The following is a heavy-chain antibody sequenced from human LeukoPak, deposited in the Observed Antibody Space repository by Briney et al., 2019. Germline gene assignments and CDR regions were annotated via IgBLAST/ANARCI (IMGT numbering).Heavy chain of an antibody. V-gene: IGHV4-4*07. CDR3: ARGVIVVVPGSGPWFDP. D-gene: IGHD2-2*01. CDR1: GGSISSYY. Sequence: PSETLSLTCTVSGGSISSYYWSWIRQPAGKGLEWIGRIYTSGSTNYNPSLKSRVTMSVDTSKNQFSLKLSSVTAADTAVYYCARGVIVVVPGSGPWFDPWGQGTLVTVSS. CDR2: IYTSGST. J-gene: IGHJ5*02.